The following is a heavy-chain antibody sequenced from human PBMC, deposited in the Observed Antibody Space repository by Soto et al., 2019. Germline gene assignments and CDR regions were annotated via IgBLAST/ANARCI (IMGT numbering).Heavy chain of an antibody. V-gene: IGHV3-11*05. CDR3: ARDHHRYSGYDYVEY. CDR1: GFTFSEYY. CDR2: ISSSSSYT. D-gene: IGHD5-12*01. Sequence: QVQLVESGGGLVKPGGSLRLSCAASGFTFSEYYMSWIRQAPGKGLAWVSYISSSSSYTNYADSVKGRFTIDRDNAKNSLYLQMNSLRAEATAVYYCARDHHRYSGYDYVEYWGQGTLVTVSS. J-gene: IGHJ4*02.